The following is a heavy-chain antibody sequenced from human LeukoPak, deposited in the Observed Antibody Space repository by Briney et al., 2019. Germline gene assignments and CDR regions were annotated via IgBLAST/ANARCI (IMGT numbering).Heavy chain of an antibody. CDR2: IYTSGST. J-gene: IGHJ4*02. CDR3: ARDGAVAGDSLNDY. V-gene: IGHV4-4*07. CDR1: GGSISSYY. Sequence: SETLSLTCTVSGGSISSYYWSWIRQPAGKGLEWIGRIYTSGSTNYNPSLKSRVTMSVDTSKNQFSLKLSSATAADTAVYYCARDGAVAGDSLNDYWGQGTLVTVSS. D-gene: IGHD6-19*01.